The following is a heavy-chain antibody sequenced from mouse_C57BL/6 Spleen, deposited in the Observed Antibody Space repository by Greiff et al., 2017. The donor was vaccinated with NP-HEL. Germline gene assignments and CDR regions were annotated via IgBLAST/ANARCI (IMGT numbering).Heavy chain of an antibody. V-gene: IGHV1-52*01. CDR3: ARGGLYGYGAF. Sequence: QVQLQQPGAELVRPGSSVKLSCKASGYTFTSYWMHWVKQRPIQGLEWIGNIDPSDSETHYNQKFKDKATLTVDKSSSTAYMQLSSLTSEDSAVYYCARGGLYGYGAFWGQGTTLTVSS. CDR1: GYTFTSYW. CDR2: IDPSDSET. D-gene: IGHD2-2*01. J-gene: IGHJ2*01.